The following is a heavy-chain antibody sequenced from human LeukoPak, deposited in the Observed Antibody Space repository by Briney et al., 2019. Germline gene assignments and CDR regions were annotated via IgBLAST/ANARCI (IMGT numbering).Heavy chain of an antibody. V-gene: IGHV3-48*01. D-gene: IGHD1-7*01. CDR1: GFTFSTYN. Sequence: GGSLRLSCAASGFTFSTYNMNWVRQAPGKGLEWVSYISSSSRTVYYADSVKGRFTISRDNAKNSLHLQMNNLRAEGTAVYYCASEAPRPIKWERELILSYYFDFWGQGTLVTVSS. CDR2: ISSSSRTV. CDR3: ASEAPRPIKWERELILSYYFDF. J-gene: IGHJ4*02.